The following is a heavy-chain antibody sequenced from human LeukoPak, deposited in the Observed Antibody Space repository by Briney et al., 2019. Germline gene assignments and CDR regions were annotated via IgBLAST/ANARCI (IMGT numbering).Heavy chain of an antibody. CDR1: GGSISSYY. J-gene: IGHJ4*02. CDR2: IYTSGST. V-gene: IGHV4-4*07. Sequence: SETLSLTCTVSGGSISSYYWSWIRQPAGRGLEWIGRIYTSGSTNYNPSLKSRVTISVDTSKNQFSLKLSSVTAADTAVYYCARAVATAPLRPSFFDYWGQGTLVTVSS. CDR3: ARAVATAPLRPSFFDY. D-gene: IGHD5-12*01.